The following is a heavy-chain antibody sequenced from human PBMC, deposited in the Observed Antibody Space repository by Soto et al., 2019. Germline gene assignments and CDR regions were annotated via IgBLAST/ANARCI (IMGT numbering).Heavy chain of an antibody. CDR1: GGSFSGYY. J-gene: IGHJ4*02. CDR2: INHSGST. CDR3: ARRIIALEIFDF. D-gene: IGHD3-10*01. Sequence: SETLSLTCALYGGSFSGYYWSWLRQPPGKGLEWIGEINHSGSTNYNPSIKSRVTISIDTSKSLFSLKLNSVTAADTAVYYCARRIIALEIFDFWGPGTVVTVSS. V-gene: IGHV4-34*01.